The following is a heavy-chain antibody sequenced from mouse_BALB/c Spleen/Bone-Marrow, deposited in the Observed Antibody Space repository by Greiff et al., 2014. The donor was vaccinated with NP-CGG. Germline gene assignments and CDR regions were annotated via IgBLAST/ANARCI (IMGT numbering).Heavy chain of an antibody. D-gene: IGHD2-4*01. CDR3: ARKGAMITHYYAMDY. Sequence: EVQVVESGGGLVQPGGSRKLSCAASGFTFSPFRMHWVPQAPEKGLEWVAYISNCSSTIYYADTVKGRFTISRDNPKNTLFLQMTSLRSEDTAMYYCARKGAMITHYYAMDYWGQGTSVTVSS. CDR2: ISNCSSTI. CDR1: GFTFSPFR. V-gene: IGHV5-17*02. J-gene: IGHJ4*01.